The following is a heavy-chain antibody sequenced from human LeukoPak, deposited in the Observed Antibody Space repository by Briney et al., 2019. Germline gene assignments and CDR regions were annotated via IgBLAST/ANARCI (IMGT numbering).Heavy chain of an antibody. D-gene: IGHD6-19*01. J-gene: IGHJ4*02. V-gene: IGHV4-31*03. CDR2: IYYSGST. CDR3: ARATYSSGWYTGIDY. CDR1: GGSISSGGYY. Sequence: SETLSLTCTVSGGSISSGGYYWSWIRPHPGKGLEWIRYIYYSGSTYYNPSLKSRVTISVDTSKNQFSLKLSSVTAADTAVYYCARATYSSGWYTGIDYWGQGTLVTVSS.